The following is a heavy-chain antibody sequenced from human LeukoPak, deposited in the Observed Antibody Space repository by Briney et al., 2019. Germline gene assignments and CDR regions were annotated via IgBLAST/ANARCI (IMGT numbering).Heavy chain of an antibody. CDR3: ARVRLELRYYYYYYMDV. J-gene: IGHJ6*03. CDR2: IYYSGST. V-gene: IGHV4-59*01. Sequence: PSETLSLTCTVSGGSIYTYYWSWIRQPPGKGLEWIGYIYYSGSTNYNPSLKSRVTISVDTSKNQFSLKLSSVTAADTAVYYCARVRLELRYYYYYYMDVWGKGTTVTVSS. D-gene: IGHD1-7*01. CDR1: GGSIYTYY.